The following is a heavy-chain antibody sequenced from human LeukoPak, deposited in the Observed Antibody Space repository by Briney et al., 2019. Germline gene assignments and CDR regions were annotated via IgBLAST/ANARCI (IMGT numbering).Heavy chain of an antibody. D-gene: IGHD6-19*01. CDR3: ARAPYSSGWYDY. Sequence: ASVKVSCKASGYTFTNYGISWVRQAPGQGLEWMGWISAYNGNTNYAQNFQGRVTMTTDTSTSTAYMELRSLRSDDTAVYYCARAPYSSGWYDYWGQGTLVTVSS. CDR1: GYTFTNYG. J-gene: IGHJ4*02. V-gene: IGHV1-18*01. CDR2: ISAYNGNT.